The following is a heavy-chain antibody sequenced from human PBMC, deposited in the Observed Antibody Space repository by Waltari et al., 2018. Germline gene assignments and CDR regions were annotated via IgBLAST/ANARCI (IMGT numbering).Heavy chain of an antibody. CDR3: ATDPAFSF. J-gene: IGHJ4*02. Sequence: EVQLLEYGGGWVHPGGSLRLSCATSGFTFSNYAMYWVRQVPGRGLEFVSGMIEGDGVTYYADSVKGRFSISRDDSKNAQYLQMNSLRGEDTAIYYCATDPAFSFWGRGTLVTVSS. CDR2: MIEGDGVT. V-gene: IGHV3-23*01. CDR1: GFTFSNYA.